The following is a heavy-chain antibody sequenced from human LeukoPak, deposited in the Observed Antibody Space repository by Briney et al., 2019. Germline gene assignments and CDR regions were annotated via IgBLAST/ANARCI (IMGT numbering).Heavy chain of an antibody. CDR3: ARDIVVVPAAMPGGYSYGHQSYYFDY. D-gene: IGHD2-2*01. Sequence: PSQTLSLTCAISGDSVPSNSAAWNWLRQSPSRGLEWLGRTYYRSKWYNDYAVSVKSPLTINPDTSKNQFSLQLNSVAPEDTAVYYCARDIVVVPAAMPGGYSYGHQSYYFDYWGQGTLVTVSS. CDR1: GDSVPSNSAA. V-gene: IGHV6-1*01. CDR2: TYYRSKWYN. J-gene: IGHJ4*02.